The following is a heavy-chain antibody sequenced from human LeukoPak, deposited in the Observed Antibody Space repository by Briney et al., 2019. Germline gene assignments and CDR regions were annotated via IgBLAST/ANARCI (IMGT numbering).Heavy chain of an antibody. Sequence: GASVKVSCKASGYTFTSYAMHWVRQAPGQRLEWMGWMNPNSGNTGYAQKFQGRVTMTRNTSISTAYMELSSLRSEDTAVYYCARGGKDTMIEDADWGIDYWGQGTLVTVSS. CDR2: MNPNSGNT. D-gene: IGHD3-22*01. CDR3: ARGGKDTMIEDADWGIDY. J-gene: IGHJ4*02. V-gene: IGHV1-8*02. CDR1: GYTFTSYA.